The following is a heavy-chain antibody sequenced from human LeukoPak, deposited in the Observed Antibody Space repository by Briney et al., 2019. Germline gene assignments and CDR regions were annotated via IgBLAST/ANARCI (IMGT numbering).Heavy chain of an antibody. J-gene: IGHJ4*02. D-gene: IGHD3-10*01. CDR1: GFTFSSYT. Sequence: GGSPRLSCAASGFTFSSYTMHWVRQAPGKGLEYVSAITNNGVSTYYANSVKGRFTISRDNSKSTLYLQMGSLTAEDMAVYYCARGGSYDYWGQGTLVTVSS. V-gene: IGHV3-64*01. CDR3: ARGGSYDY. CDR2: ITNNGVST.